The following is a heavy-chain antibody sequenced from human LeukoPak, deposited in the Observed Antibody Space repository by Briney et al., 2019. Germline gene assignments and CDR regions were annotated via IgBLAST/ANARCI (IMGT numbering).Heavy chain of an antibody. CDR1: GGSISSGGYY. J-gene: IGHJ4*02. D-gene: IGHD3-3*01. Sequence: SQTLSLTCTVSGGSISSGGYYWSWIRQPPGKGLEWIGYIYYSGSTNYNPSLKSRVTISVDTSKNQFSLKLSSVTAADTAVYYCARSGGVVRIFDYWGQGTLVTVSS. CDR2: IYYSGST. CDR3: ARSGGVVRIFDY. V-gene: IGHV4-61*08.